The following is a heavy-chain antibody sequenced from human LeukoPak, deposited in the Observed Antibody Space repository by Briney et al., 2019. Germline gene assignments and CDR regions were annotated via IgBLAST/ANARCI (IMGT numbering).Heavy chain of an antibody. Sequence: GGSLRLSCAASGFTFSSYAMNWVRQAPGKGLEWVSYISSSSSTIYYADSVKGRFTISRDNAKNSLYLQMNSLRAEDTAVYYCARGGHVIQDYYYYMDVWGKGTTVTVSS. V-gene: IGHV3-48*01. J-gene: IGHJ6*03. CDR1: GFTFSSYA. CDR2: ISSSSSTI. CDR3: ARGGHVIQDYYYYMDV.